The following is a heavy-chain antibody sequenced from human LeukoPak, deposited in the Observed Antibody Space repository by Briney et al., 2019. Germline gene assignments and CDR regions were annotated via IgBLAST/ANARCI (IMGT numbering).Heavy chain of an antibody. Sequence: GGSLRLSCAASGFTFSSYWMHWVRQAPGKGLAWVSRINSDGSSTSYADSVKGRFTISRDNAKNTLYLQMNSLRAEDTAVYYCARATTVTTWLDVWGKGTTVTISS. CDR1: GFTFSSYW. V-gene: IGHV3-74*01. D-gene: IGHD4-17*01. CDR2: INSDGSST. J-gene: IGHJ6*04. CDR3: ARATTVTTWLDV.